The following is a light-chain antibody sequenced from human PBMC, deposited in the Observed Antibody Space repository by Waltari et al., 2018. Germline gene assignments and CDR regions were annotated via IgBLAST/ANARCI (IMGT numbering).Light chain of an antibody. V-gene: IGLV8-61*01. J-gene: IGLJ3*02. CDR1: SGSLSSTSY. CDR2: KGI. Sequence: QTVVTQAPSLSVSPGGTVTLTCALSSGSLSSTSYATWYRQTPGLAPRTPVYKGIRGSVGGPDRFSGSVLGNKAARTITGAQADDESDYFCSVYMGSGVWVFGGGTKLTVL. CDR3: SVYMGSGVWV.